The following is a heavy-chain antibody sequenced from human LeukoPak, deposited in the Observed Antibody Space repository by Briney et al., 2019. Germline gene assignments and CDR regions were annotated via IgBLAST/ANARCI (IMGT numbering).Heavy chain of an antibody. CDR3: ARQGGSGRPLRGYYYYGMDV. J-gene: IGHJ6*02. CDR1: GGSFCGYY. V-gene: IGHV4-34*01. Sequence: SETLSLTCAVYGGSFCGYYWSWIRQPPGKGLEWIGEINHSGSTNYNPSLKSRVTISVDTSKNQFSLKLSSVTAADTAVYYCARQGGSGRPLRGYYYYGMDVWGQGTTVTVSS. CDR2: INHSGST. D-gene: IGHD3-10*01.